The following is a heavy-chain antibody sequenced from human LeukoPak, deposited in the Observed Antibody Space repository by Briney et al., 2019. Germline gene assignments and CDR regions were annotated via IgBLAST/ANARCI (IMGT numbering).Heavy chain of an antibody. CDR3: TRGSGWADY. CDR1: GFSFTTYW. CDR2: IKQDGKGGSEQ. D-gene: IGHD6-19*01. Sequence: GGSLRLSCAASGFSFTTYWMTWVRQAPGKGLEWVATIKQDGKGGSEQYYVDSVTGRFTISRDNAKTSLYLQMNSLRAEDTAVYYCTRGSGWADYWGQGTRVTVSS. V-gene: IGHV3-7*01. J-gene: IGHJ4*02.